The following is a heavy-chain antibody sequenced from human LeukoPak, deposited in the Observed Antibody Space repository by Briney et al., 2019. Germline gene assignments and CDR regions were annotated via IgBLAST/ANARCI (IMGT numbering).Heavy chain of an antibody. V-gene: IGHV1-2*06. CDR2: ISPNSGGT. Sequence: GASVKVSCKASGYTFTGYYMHWVRQAPGQGLEWMGRISPNSGGTSYAQNFQGRVTMTRDTSISTAYMELSSLRSDDTAVYYCARGVDYSNNNRSDPWGQGTLVTVSS. CDR3: ARGVDYSNNNRSDP. D-gene: IGHD4-11*01. J-gene: IGHJ5*02. CDR1: GYTFTGYY.